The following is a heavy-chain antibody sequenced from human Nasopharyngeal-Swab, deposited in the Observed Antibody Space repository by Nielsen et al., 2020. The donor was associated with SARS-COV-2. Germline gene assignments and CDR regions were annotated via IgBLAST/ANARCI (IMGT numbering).Heavy chain of an antibody. CDR1: GFTFSSYW. CDR3: AKDQASGYSSSSSFHD. D-gene: IGHD6-6*01. Sequence: GESLKISCAASGFTFSSYWMSWVRQAPGKGLEWVANIKQDGSEKYYVDSVKGRFTISRDNSKNTLYLHMNSLRAEDTAVYYCAKDQASGYSSSSSFHDWGQGTLVTVSS. CDR2: IKQDGSEK. J-gene: IGHJ4*02. V-gene: IGHV3-7*03.